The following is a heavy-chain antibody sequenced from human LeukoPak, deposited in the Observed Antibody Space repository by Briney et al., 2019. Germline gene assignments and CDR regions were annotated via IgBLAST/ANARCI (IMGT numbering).Heavy chain of an antibody. J-gene: IGHJ4*02. CDR3: ARDAYSSSSFDY. CDR2: ITSGSNYI. V-gene: IGHV3-21*01. D-gene: IGHD6-19*01. CDR1: GFIFSSYT. Sequence: GGSLRLSCAVSGFIFSSYTMNWVRQAPGKGLEWVSSITSGSNYIYYADSVKGRFTTSRGNAKNSLYLQMNSLRAEDTAVYYCARDAYSSSSFDYWGQGTLVTVSS.